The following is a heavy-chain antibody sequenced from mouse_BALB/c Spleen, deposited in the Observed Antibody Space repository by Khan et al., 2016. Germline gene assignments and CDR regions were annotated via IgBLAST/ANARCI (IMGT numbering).Heavy chain of an antibody. V-gene: IGHV5-6-3*01. J-gene: IGHJ2*01. CDR3: ARDRRDY. CDR1: GFTFSSYG. Sequence: EVELVESGGGLVQPGGSLKLSCAASGFTFSSYGMSWVRQTPDKRLELVATINSNGGSTYYPDSVKGRFTISRDNAKNTLYLQMSSLKSEDTAMYYCARDRRDYCGQGTTLTVSS. CDR2: INSNGGST.